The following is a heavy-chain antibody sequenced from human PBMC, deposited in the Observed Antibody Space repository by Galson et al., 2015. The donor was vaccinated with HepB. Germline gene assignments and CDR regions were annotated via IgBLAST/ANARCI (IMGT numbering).Heavy chain of an antibody. J-gene: IGHJ4*02. CDR3: ARLDF. CDR1: GYIFTGYN. Sequence: SVKVSCKASGYIFTGYNIHWVRQAPGQGLQWMGWINPHNGDTDYAENFQGRVAMSRDTSISTVYVELRGLRSDDTAMYFCARLDFWGQGTLVTVSS. CDR2: INPHNGDT. V-gene: IGHV1-2*02.